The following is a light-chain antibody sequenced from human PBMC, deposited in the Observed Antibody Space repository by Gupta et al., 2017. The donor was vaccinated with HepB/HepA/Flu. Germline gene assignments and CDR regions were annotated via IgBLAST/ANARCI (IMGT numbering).Light chain of an antibody. CDR2: ATN. J-gene: IGLJ2*01. Sequence: QSVVTQEPSFSVSPGETVTLTCGLTSGSVSATYYPSWYQQTPGQDPRMLMYATNSRSSGVPDRFSGSILGNTAALTITGAQAEDESDYYCVLYIGTGVVVIGGGTKLTVL. CDR1: SGSVSATYY. V-gene: IGLV8-61*01. CDR3: VLYIGTGVVV.